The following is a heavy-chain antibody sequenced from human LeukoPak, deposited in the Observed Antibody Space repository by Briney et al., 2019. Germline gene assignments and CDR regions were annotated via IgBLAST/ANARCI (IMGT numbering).Heavy chain of an antibody. CDR1: GFTLSNYW. V-gene: IGHV3-74*01. D-gene: IGHD2-21*01. CDR3: ASFIVVVEDYFDY. J-gene: IGHJ4*02. CDR2: INADGSSA. Sequence: GSLRLSCAASGFTLSNYWMHWVRQAPGKGLVWVSRINADGSSASYADSVKGRFTISRDNAKNTLYLQMNSLRAEDTAMYYCASFIVVVEDYFDYWGQGTLVTVSS.